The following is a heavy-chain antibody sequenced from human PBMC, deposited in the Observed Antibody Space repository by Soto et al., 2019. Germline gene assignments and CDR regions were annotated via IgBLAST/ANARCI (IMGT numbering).Heavy chain of an antibody. CDR2: INTYNGNT. CDR3: ASSSTIFGVVTD. Sequence: ASVKVSCKASGYTFSSYGISWVRQAPGQGLEWMGWINTYNGNTNYAQKLQGRVTMTTDTSTSTAYMELRSLRSDDTAVYYCASSSTIFGVVTDWGQGTLVTVSS. V-gene: IGHV1-18*01. CDR1: GYTFSSYG. J-gene: IGHJ4*02. D-gene: IGHD3-3*01.